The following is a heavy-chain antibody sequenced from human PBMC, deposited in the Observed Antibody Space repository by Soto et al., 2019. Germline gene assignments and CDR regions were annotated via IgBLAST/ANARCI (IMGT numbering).Heavy chain of an antibody. CDR2: IIPIFGTA. CDR3: ARLEAMVRGVIRTSGYYYYGMDV. J-gene: IGHJ6*02. D-gene: IGHD3-10*01. CDR1: GGTFSSYA. V-gene: IGHV1-69*01. Sequence: QVQLVQSGAEVKKPGSSVKVSCKASGGTFSSYAISWVRQAPGQGLEWMGGIIPIFGTANYAQKFQGRVTITADESTSTAYMELSSLRSEDTAVYYCARLEAMVRGVIRTSGYYYYGMDVWGQGTTVTVSS.